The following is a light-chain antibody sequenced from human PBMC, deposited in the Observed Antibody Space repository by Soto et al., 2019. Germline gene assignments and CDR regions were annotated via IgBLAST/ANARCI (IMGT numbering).Light chain of an antibody. CDR2: GAS. CDR1: QSVTSNY. CDR3: QQYGSSLRT. V-gene: IGKV3-20*01. Sequence: EIVLTQFPGTLSLSPGERATLSCRASQSVTSNYLAWYQQKPGQAPRLLIYGASSRATGIPDRFSGSGSGTDFTLTISRLEPEDFAVYYCQQYGSSLRTFGQGTKVEIK. J-gene: IGKJ1*01.